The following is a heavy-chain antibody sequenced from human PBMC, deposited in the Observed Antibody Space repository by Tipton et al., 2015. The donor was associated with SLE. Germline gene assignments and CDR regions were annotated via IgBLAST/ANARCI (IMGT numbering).Heavy chain of an antibody. CDR2: IYYSGST. Sequence: TLSLTCTVSGGSISSYYWSWIRQPPGKGLEWIGYIYYSGSTNYNPPLKSRVTISVATSKNQFSLKLSSVTAADTAVYYCARVGVDGMDVWGQGTTVTVSS. J-gene: IGHJ6*02. CDR3: ARVGVDGMDV. D-gene: IGHD3-16*01. V-gene: IGHV4-59*08. CDR1: GGSISSYY.